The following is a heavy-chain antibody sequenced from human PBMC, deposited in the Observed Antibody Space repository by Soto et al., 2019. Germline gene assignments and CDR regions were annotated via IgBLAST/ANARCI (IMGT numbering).Heavy chain of an antibody. CDR2: VYYTGST. V-gene: IGHV4-59*07. D-gene: IGHD3-3*01. CDR3: ARSVAVPFAYIDY. CDR1: GGSISGSY. Sequence: NPSDSLSRICSVSGGSISGSYWSWIRQSPGKGLEWLGYVYYTGSTNYSPSLRSRVSISVDTSKNEFSLRLSSVTAADTAVYFCARSVAVPFAYIDYRGQGPSVTVSS. J-gene: IGHJ4*02.